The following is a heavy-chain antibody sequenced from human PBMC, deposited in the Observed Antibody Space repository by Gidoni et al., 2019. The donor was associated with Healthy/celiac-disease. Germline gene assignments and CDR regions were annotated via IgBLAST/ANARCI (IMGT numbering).Heavy chain of an antibody. V-gene: IGHV1-18*01. D-gene: IGHD2-2*02. Sequence: QVQLVQSGAEVKKPGASVKVSCKASGYTFTSYGISWVRQAPGQGLEWMGWISAYNGNTNYAQKLQGRVTMTTDTSTSTAYMELRSLRSDDTAVYYCARDSRWYCSSTSCYILFRVGQFDYWGQGTLVTVSS. CDR2: ISAYNGNT. CDR3: ARDSRWYCSSTSCYILFRVGQFDY. CDR1: GYTFTSYG. J-gene: IGHJ4*02.